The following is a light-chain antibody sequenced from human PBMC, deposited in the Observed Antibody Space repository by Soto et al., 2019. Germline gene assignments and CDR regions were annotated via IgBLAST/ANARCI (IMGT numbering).Light chain of an antibody. CDR1: SSDVGSYNL. CDR3: CSYPGRTTLHV. J-gene: IGLJ1*01. V-gene: IGLV2-23*01. Sequence: QSALTQPASVSGSPGQSITISCTGTSSDVGSYNLVSWYQQHPGTAPKLMIFEAFQRPSGVSNGFSGAKSGDTACLTISGLQAEDAVDYYSCSYPGRTTLHVLGTGTKLTLL. CDR2: EAF.